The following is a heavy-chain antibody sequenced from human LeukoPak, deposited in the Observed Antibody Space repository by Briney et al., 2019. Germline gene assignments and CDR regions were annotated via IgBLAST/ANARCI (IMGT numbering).Heavy chain of an antibody. CDR3: ARVSRWFGDLGDYGFDY. CDR1: GDSISNYY. J-gene: IGHJ4*02. Sequence: SETLSLTCTVSGDSISNYYWSWIRQPAGKGLEWIGRIYTSGSTNYNPSLKSRATMSVDTSKNQFSLKLRSVTAADTAVYFCARVSRWFGDLGDYGFDYWGQGTLVTVSS. D-gene: IGHD3-10*01. V-gene: IGHV4-4*07. CDR2: IYTSGST.